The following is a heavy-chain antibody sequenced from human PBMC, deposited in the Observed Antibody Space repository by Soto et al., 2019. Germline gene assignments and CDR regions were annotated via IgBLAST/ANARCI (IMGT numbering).Heavy chain of an antibody. D-gene: IGHD2-15*01. CDR2: ISSSSRYI. CDR3: SRELGEDNVNLYYYYGMDV. CDR1: GFTFSSYS. J-gene: IGHJ6*04. Sequence: EVQLVESGGGLVKPGGSLRLSCAASGFTFSSYSMNWVRPAPGKGLEWVSSISSSSRYIYYADSVKGRFTIPRDHAENSLYLQINSLGAEDTAVYYCSRELGEDNVNLYYYYGMDVWGIGTTVTLS. V-gene: IGHV3-21*01.